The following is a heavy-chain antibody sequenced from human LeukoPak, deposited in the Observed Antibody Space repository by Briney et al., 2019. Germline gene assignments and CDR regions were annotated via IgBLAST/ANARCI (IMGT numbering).Heavy chain of an antibody. CDR1: GFTFSDYY. V-gene: IGHV3-11*04. Sequence: PGGSLRLSCAASGFTFSDYYMSWLRQAPGKGLEWVSHISSSGSNIYYADSVKGRFTISRDNAKNSLYLQMNSLRAEDTAVYYCAREPEMATVDSDGFDIWGQGTMVTVSS. CDR3: AREPEMATVDSDGFDI. D-gene: IGHD5-24*01. J-gene: IGHJ3*02. CDR2: ISSSGSNI.